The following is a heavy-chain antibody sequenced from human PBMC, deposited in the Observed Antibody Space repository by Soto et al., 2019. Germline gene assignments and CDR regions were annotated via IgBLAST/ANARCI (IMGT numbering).Heavy chain of an antibody. CDR1: VGSVSSGSYY. J-gene: IGHJ5*02. Sequence: SETLSLTCTVSVGSVSSGSYYWSWIRQPPGKGLEWIGYIYYSGSTNYNPSLKSRVTISVDTSKNQFSLKLSSVTAADTAVYYCAREITNDFWSGPGGNWFDPWGQGTLVTVSS. CDR3: AREITNDFWSGPGGNWFDP. CDR2: IYYSGST. D-gene: IGHD3-3*01. V-gene: IGHV4-61*01.